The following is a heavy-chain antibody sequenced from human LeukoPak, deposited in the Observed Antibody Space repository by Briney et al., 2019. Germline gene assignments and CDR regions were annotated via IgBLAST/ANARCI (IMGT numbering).Heavy chain of an antibody. CDR3: ARGRDLFDS. CDR2: ISSSSGTI. Sequence: GGSLRLSCVASGFTFNTYSMNWFRQAPGKGLEWISYISSSSGTIYYADSVKGRFTISRDSAKNSLYLQMNSLRAEDTAVYYCARGRDLFDSWGQGTLVIVSS. CDR1: GFTFNTYS. V-gene: IGHV3-48*04. J-gene: IGHJ4*02.